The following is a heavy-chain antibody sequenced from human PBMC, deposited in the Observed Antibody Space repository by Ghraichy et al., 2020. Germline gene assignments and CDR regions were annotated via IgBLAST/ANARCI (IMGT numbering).Heavy chain of an antibody. J-gene: IGHJ4*02. D-gene: IGHD6-19*01. Sequence: SETLSLTCTVPGGSISSSSYYWGWIRQPPRKGLEWVGRIFYRGTAAYNPSLKSRVTISGDTSTNQFSLKVNSVTAADTAVYYCARGGSATGWYFDYWGQGPLVTVSS. V-gene: IGHV4-39*07. CDR3: ARGGSATGWYFDY. CDR1: GGSISSSSYY. CDR2: IFYRGTA.